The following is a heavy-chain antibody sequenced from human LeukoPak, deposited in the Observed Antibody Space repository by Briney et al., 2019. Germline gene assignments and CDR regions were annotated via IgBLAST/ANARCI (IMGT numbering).Heavy chain of an antibody. V-gene: IGHV3-30*03. D-gene: IGHD5-18*01. CDR3: AESGGYSYGYAFDT. J-gene: IGHJ3*02. CDR2: VSQDEKTK. Sequence: GGSLRLSCAASGFTFSDYFMHWVRQVPGKGLEWVASVSQDEKTKPYVDSVKGRFTISRDNSRNTLYLQVNSLRGEDTAVYYCAESGGYSYGYAFDTWGQGTMVTVSS. CDR1: GFTFSDYF.